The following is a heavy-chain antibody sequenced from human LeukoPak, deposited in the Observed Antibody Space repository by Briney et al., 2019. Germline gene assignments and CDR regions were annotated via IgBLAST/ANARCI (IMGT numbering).Heavy chain of an antibody. Sequence: ASVKVSCKASGYILNSYGMHWVRQAPGQRLEWMGWINADNGNTKSSQKFQGRVTITRETSAKTAYMELSGLRSEDTAVYYCARDSHPVTKGLYYYGMDVWGKGTTVTVSS. CDR2: INADNGNT. CDR3: ARDSHPVTKGLYYYGMDV. V-gene: IGHV1-3*01. J-gene: IGHJ6*04. D-gene: IGHD4-17*01. CDR1: GYILNSYG.